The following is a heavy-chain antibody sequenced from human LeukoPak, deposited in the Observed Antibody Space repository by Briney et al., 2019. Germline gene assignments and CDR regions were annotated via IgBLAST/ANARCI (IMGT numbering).Heavy chain of an antibody. V-gene: IGHV3-23*01. CDR2: ISGSGDSK. J-gene: IGHJ4*02. D-gene: IGHD3-10*02. Sequence: GGPLRLSCAASGFTFRNYAMHWVRQAPGKGLDWVSIISGSGDSKYSADSMEGRFTISKGNSKNTLYLQMNSLRVENTAVYYCAKGHGESCVRGCSSRVLDYWGQGILVTVSS. CDR3: AKGHGESCVRGCSSRVLDY. CDR1: GFTFRNYA.